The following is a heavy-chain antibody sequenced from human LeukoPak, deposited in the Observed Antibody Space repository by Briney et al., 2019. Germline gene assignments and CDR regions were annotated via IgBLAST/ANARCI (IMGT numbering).Heavy chain of an antibody. Sequence: SETLTLTCAVYGGSFSGYYWSWIRQPPGKELEWIGEINHSGSTNYNPSLKSRVTISVDTSKNQFSLKLSSVTAADTAVYYCARLVVVAATTDYWGQGTLVTVSS. J-gene: IGHJ4*02. CDR1: GGSFSGYY. CDR3: ARLVVVAATTDY. D-gene: IGHD2-15*01. CDR2: INHSGST. V-gene: IGHV4-34*01.